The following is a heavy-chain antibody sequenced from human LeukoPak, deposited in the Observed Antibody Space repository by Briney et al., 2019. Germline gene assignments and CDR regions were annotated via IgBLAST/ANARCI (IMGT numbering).Heavy chain of an antibody. D-gene: IGHD6-6*01. Sequence: GSLRLSCAASGFTFSSYSMNWVRQAPGKGLEWVSYISSSSSTIYYADSVKGRFTISRDNAKNSLYLQMNSLRAEDTAVYYCARDRIAARPDPWGQGTLVTVSS. V-gene: IGHV3-48*01. CDR3: ARDRIAARPDP. CDR1: GFTFSSYS. CDR2: ISSSSSTI. J-gene: IGHJ5*02.